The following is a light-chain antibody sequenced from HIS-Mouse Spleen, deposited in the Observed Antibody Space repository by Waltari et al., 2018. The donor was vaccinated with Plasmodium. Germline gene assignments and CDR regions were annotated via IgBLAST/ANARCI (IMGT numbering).Light chain of an antibody. V-gene: IGKV3-15*01. CDR3: QQYNNWRT. Sequence: IVMTQSPATLSVSPGERATLSCRASQSVSSNLAWYQQKPCQAPRLLIYGASTRATGIPARFSGSGSGTEFTLTISSRQSEDFAVYYCQQYNNWRTFGQGTKVEIK. J-gene: IGKJ1*01. CDR2: GAS. CDR1: QSVSSN.